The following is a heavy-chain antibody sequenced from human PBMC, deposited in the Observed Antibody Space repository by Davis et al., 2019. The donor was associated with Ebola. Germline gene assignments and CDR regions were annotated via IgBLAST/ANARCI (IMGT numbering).Heavy chain of an antibody. D-gene: IGHD3-22*01. CDR1: GFSFSDST. J-gene: IGHJ5*02. Sequence: GESLKISCAASGFSFSDSTIHWVRQAPGKGLEWVGRIRSKSSTNATAYAASVQGRFTISRDDSKKTADLQMNGLKIEDTAIYYCMTTMKTSWFDPWGQGTLVTVSS. CDR2: IRSKSSTNAT. V-gene: IGHV3-73*01. CDR3: MTTMKTSWFDP.